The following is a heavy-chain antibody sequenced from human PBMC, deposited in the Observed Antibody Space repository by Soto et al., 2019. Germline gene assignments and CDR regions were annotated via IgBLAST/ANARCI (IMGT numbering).Heavy chain of an antibody. CDR3: AKDPGYSSSWYSGWNYYYGMDV. D-gene: IGHD6-13*01. V-gene: IGHV3-30*18. Sequence: GSLRLSCAASGFTFSSYGMHWVRQAPGKGLEWVAVISYDGSNKYYADSVKGRFTISRDNSKNTLYLQMNSLRAEDTAVYYCAKDPGYSSSWYSGWNYYYGMDVWGQGTTVTVSS. J-gene: IGHJ6*02. CDR1: GFTFSSYG. CDR2: ISYDGSNK.